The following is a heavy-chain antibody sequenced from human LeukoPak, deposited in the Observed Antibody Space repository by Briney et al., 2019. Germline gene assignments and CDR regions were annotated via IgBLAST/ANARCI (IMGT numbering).Heavy chain of an antibody. V-gene: IGHV4-34*01. Sequence: SETLSLTRGVYDGSFIGDYWSWIRQSPGMGLEWIGQVYRSGSANYNPSLRSRVTISIDTSKKQFSLKLNSVTATDTAVYYCARHGGFYFDSWGQGTLVTVSS. CDR1: DGSFIGDY. CDR3: ARHGGFYFDS. CDR2: VYRSGSA. J-gene: IGHJ4*02. D-gene: IGHD3-16*01.